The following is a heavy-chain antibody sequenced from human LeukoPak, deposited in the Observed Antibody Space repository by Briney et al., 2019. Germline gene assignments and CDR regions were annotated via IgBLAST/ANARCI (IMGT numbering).Heavy chain of an antibody. CDR3: ARGSSVWFDY. J-gene: IGHJ4*02. CDR1: GYTFTNFY. V-gene: IGHV1-46*01. Sequence: EASVKVSCKTSGYTFTNFYLHWVRQAPGQGLEWMGIINCSGGTTNYAQKFQGRASITRDTSTSAVYMDLSSLRSEDTAVYYCARGSSVWFDYWGQGTLVTVSS. CDR2: INCSGGTT. D-gene: IGHD6-19*01.